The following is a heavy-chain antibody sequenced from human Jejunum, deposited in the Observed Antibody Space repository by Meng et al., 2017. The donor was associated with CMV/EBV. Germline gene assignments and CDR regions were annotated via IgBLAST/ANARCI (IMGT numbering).Heavy chain of an antibody. D-gene: IGHD2-15*01. Sequence: SGFTFSSYSMNWVRQAPGKGLEWVSSISSSSSYIYYADSVKGRFTISRDNAKNSLYLQMNSLRAEDTAVYYCAREVRVAATLNFDYWGQGTLVTVSS. CDR1: GFTFSSYS. V-gene: IGHV3-21*01. J-gene: IGHJ4*02. CDR2: ISSSSSYI. CDR3: AREVRVAATLNFDY.